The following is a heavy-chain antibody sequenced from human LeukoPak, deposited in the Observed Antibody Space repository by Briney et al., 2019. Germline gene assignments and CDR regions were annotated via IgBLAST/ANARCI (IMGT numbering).Heavy chain of an antibody. CDR3: ARGGPPTQTWIQLWSSVDWFDP. J-gene: IGHJ5*02. Sequence: SETLSLTCAVSGGSISSGGYSWSWIRQPPGKGLEWIGYIYHSGSTYYNPSLKSRVTISVDRSKNQFSLKLSSVTAADTAVYYCARGGPPTQTWIQLWSSVDWFDPWGQGTLVTVSS. D-gene: IGHD5-18*01. V-gene: IGHV4-30-2*01. CDR2: IYHSGST. CDR1: GGSISSGGYS.